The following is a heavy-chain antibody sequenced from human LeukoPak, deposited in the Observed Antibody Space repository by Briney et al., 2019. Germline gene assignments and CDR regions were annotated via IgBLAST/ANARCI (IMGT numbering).Heavy chain of an antibody. J-gene: IGHJ6*03. Sequence: GGSLRLSCAASGFTFSSYSMNWVRQAPGKGLEWVSYISSSSSTIYYADSVKGRFTISRDDAKNSLYLQMNSLRAEDTAVYYCAFSAAGTDYYYYYMDVWGKGTTVTVSS. V-gene: IGHV3-48*01. CDR2: ISSSSSTI. CDR3: AFSAAGTDYYYYYMDV. CDR1: GFTFSSYS. D-gene: IGHD6-13*01.